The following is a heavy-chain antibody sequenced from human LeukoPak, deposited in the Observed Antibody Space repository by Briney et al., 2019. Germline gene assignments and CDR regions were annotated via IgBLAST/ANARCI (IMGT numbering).Heavy chain of an antibody. J-gene: IGHJ4*02. CDR3: AREPSGWFPFDY. Sequence: SVKVSCKASGGTFSSYAINWVRQAPGQGLEWMGGIIPIFGTANYAQKFQGRVTITADESTSTAYMELSSLRSEDTAVYYCAREPSGWFPFDYWGQGTLVTVSS. V-gene: IGHV1-69*01. D-gene: IGHD6-19*01. CDR2: IIPIFGTA. CDR1: GGTFSSYA.